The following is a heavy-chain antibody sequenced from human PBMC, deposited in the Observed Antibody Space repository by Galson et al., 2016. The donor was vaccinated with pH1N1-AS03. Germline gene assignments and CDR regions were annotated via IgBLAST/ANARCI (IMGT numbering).Heavy chain of an antibody. V-gene: IGHV3-23*01. D-gene: IGHD1-1*01. J-gene: IGHJ6*02. CDR1: GSTFTDFA. CDR3: AKDRNDYRHHYFSGSDV. CDR2: TSSSGGST. Sequence: SLRLSCATSGSTFTDFAVSWVRQAPGRGLEWVSATSSSGGSTYYAESVKGRFTISRDYSKNTVDLQMNSLRAEDTAVYYCAKDRNDYRHHYFSGSDVWGQGTTVIVSS.